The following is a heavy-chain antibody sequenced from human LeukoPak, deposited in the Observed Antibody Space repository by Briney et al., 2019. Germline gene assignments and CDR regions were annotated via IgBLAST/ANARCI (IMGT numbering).Heavy chain of an antibody. CDR2: ISSSSSTI. Sequence: GGSLRLSCAASGFTFSSYSMNWVRQAPGKGLEWVSYISSSSSTIYYADAVKGRFTISRDNAKNSLYLQMNSLRAEDTAVYYCAANDCSNTSCYSFWFDPWGQGTLVTVSS. CDR1: GFTFSSYS. V-gene: IGHV3-48*01. CDR3: AANDCSNTSCYSFWFDP. D-gene: IGHD2-2*02. J-gene: IGHJ5*02.